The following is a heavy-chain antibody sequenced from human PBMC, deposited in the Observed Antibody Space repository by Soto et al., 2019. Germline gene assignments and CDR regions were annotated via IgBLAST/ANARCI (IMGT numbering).Heavy chain of an antibody. V-gene: IGHV4-34*01. J-gene: IGHJ6*03. CDR1: GGSFSGYY. CDR3: ARGFIVVVPAANNYYYYMDV. D-gene: IGHD2-2*01. Sequence: SETLSLTCAVYGGSFSGYYWSWIRQPPGKGLEWIGEINHSGSTNYNPSLKSRVTLSVDTSKNQFPLKLASVTAADTVVYYCARGFIVVVPAANNYYYYMDVWGKGTTVTVSS. CDR2: INHSGST.